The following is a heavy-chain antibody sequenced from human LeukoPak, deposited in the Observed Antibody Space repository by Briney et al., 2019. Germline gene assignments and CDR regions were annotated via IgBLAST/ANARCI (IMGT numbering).Heavy chain of an antibody. J-gene: IGHJ4*02. V-gene: IGHV4-59*01. CDR3: ARVRGYSRTKSLDY. D-gene: IGHD5-18*01. CDR1: GGSLSSYY. CDR2: IYYSGST. Sequence: SETLSLTCTGSGGSLSSYYWSWIRQPPGKGLEWIGDIYYSGSTNYNPSLKSRVTISVDTSKNQFSLKLSSVTATDTAVYYCARVRGYSRTKSLDYWGQGTLVTVSS.